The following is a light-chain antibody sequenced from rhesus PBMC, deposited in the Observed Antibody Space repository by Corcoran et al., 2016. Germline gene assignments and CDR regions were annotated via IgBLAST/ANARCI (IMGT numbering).Light chain of an antibody. CDR1: SSDIGGYNY. CDR3: SSYAGSNAYV. Sequence: QAALTQPRSVSGSPGQSVTISCPGTSSDIGGYNYVSWYQHHPGTAHKLMIYEVSKRPSGVSDRFSGSKSDNTASLTISGLQSEDDADYYCSSYAGSNAYVFGSGTKLTVL. CDR2: EVS. V-gene: IGLV2-32*02. J-gene: IGLJ6*01.